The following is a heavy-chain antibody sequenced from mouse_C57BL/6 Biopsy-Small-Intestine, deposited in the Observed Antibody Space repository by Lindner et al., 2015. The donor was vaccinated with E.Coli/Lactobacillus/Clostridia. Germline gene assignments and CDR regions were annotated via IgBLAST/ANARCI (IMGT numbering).Heavy chain of an antibody. CDR1: GYTFTSYW. CDR2: IDPNYGTT. CDR3: ARSGTVVAPYAMDY. J-gene: IGHJ4*01. V-gene: IGHV1-62-3*01. D-gene: IGHD1-1*01. Sequence: VQLQESGAELVKPGASVKLSCKASGYTFTSYWMHWVKQRPGRGLEWIGRIDPNYGTTSYNQKFKGKATLTVDQSSSTAYMQLNSLTSEDSAVYYCARSGTVVAPYAMDYWGQGTSVTVSS.